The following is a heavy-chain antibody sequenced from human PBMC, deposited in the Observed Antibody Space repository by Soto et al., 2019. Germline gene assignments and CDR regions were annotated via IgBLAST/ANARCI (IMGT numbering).Heavy chain of an antibody. J-gene: IGHJ4*02. CDR3: ARRLSYGDHALAY. CDR1: GGSINYNTFY. D-gene: IGHD4-17*01. CDR2: VYYSGTT. V-gene: IGHV4-39*01. Sequence: SETLSLTCSVSGGSINYNTFYWGWIRQPPGKGLEWIGSVYYSGTTYYNPSLQSRVTISVDTFDNQFSLKLTSVTAADTAVYYCARRLSYGDHALAYWGKGTLVTVSS.